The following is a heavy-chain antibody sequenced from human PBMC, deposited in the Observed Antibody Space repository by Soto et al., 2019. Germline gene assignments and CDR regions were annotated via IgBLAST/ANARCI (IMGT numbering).Heavy chain of an antibody. J-gene: IGHJ4*02. CDR3: ARTHGGRGYFDY. D-gene: IGHD4-17*01. CDR1: GFTFSSYG. Sequence: GGSLRLSCAASGFTFSSYGMHWVRQAPGKGLEWVAVIWYDGSNKYYADSVKGRFTISRDNSKNTLYLQMNSLRAEDTAVYYCARTHGGRGYFDYWGQGTLVTVSS. V-gene: IGHV3-33*01. CDR2: IWYDGSNK.